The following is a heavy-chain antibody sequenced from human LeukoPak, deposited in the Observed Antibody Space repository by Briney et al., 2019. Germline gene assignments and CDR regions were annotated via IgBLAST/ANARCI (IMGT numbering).Heavy chain of an antibody. J-gene: IGHJ4*02. CDR1: GFTFSSYA. V-gene: IGHV3-30*04. D-gene: IGHD6-6*01. Sequence: GGSLRLSCAASGFTFSSYAMHWVRQAPGKGLEWVAVISYDGSNKYYADSVKGRFTISRDNSKNTLYLQMNSLRAEDTAVYYCARDKGSSSVGAFDYWGQGTLVTVSS. CDR2: ISYDGSNK. CDR3: ARDKGSSSVGAFDY.